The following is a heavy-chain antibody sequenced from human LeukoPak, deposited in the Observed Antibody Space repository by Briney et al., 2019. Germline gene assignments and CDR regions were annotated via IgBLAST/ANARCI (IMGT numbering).Heavy chain of an antibody. Sequence: SETLSLTCTVSGGSISSYYWSWIRQPAGKGLEWIGRIYTSGSTNYNPSLRSRVTMSVDTSKNQFSLKLSSVTAADTAVYYCARDVGTVTTDNWFDPWGQGTLVTVSS. CDR2: IYTSGST. J-gene: IGHJ5*02. V-gene: IGHV4-4*07. CDR1: GGSISSYY. D-gene: IGHD4-17*01. CDR3: ARDVGTVTTDNWFDP.